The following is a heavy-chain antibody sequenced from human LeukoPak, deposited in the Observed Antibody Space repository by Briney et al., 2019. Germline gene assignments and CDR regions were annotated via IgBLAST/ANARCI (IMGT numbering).Heavy chain of an antibody. CDR1: GGSISSGGYY. Sequence: SETLSLTCTVSGGSISSGGYYWSWIRQHPGKGLEWIGYIYYSGSTYYNPSLKSRVTISVDTSKNQFSLKLSSVTAADTAVYYCARARGAHYYDSSGYYGLYYFDYWGQGTLVTVSS. D-gene: IGHD3-22*01. CDR2: IYYSGST. J-gene: IGHJ4*02. V-gene: IGHV4-31*03. CDR3: ARARGAHYYDSSGYYGLYYFDY.